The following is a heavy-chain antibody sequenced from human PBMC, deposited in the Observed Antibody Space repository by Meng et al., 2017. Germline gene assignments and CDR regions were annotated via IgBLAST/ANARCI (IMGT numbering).Heavy chain of an antibody. J-gene: IGHJ4*02. V-gene: IGHV2-5*02. Sequence: QITLKEAGPTLVHPTHTPTPPCTFSGFSLSTSGVGVGWIRQPPGKALEWLALIYWDDDKRYSPSLKSRLTIINDTSKNQVVLTMTNMDPVDTATYYCAHSSDRPFDYWGQGTLVTVSS. CDR3: AHSSDRPFDY. CDR1: GFSLSTSGVG. CDR2: IYWDDDK. D-gene: IGHD1-26*01.